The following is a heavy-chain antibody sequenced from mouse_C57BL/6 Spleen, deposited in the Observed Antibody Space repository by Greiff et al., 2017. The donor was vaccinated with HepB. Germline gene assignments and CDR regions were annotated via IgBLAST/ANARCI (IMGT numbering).Heavy chain of an antibody. Sequence: VQLQQPGAELVRPGTSVKLSCKASGYTFTSYWMHWVKQRPGQGLEWIGVIDPSDSYTNYNQKFKGKATLTVDTSSSTAYMQLSSLTSEDSAVYYCARSRLRGSSSYYAMDYWGQGTSVTVSS. V-gene: IGHV1-59*01. J-gene: IGHJ4*01. CDR2: IDPSDSYT. CDR3: ARSRLRGSSSYYAMDY. CDR1: GYTFTSYW. D-gene: IGHD1-1*01.